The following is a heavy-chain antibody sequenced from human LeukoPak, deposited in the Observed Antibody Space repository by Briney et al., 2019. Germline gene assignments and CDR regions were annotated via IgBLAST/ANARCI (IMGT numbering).Heavy chain of an antibody. CDR2: ISGNGVST. D-gene: IGHD3-22*01. CDR3: ARASGSTMIVGGAFDN. Sequence: PGGSLRLSCAASGFTFRSNAMSWVPQAPGKGLEWGSAISGNGVSTDYAHPVKGRFTISRDNSKTPLTLQRNSLRPEDTAVYYCARASGSTMIVGGAFDNWGQGTMVTVSS. CDR1: GFTFRSNA. J-gene: IGHJ3*02. V-gene: IGHV3-23*01.